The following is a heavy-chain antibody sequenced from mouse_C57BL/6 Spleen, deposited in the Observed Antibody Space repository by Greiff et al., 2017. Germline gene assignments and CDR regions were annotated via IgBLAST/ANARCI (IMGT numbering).Heavy chain of an antibody. CDR3: TTSTAQARFDY. Sequence: EVQLQQSGAELVRPGASVKLSCTASGFNIKGDYMHWVKQRPEQGLEWIGWIDPENGDTEYASKFQGKATITADTSSNTAYLQLSSLTSEDTAVYYCTTSTAQARFDYWGQGTTLTVSS. J-gene: IGHJ2*01. V-gene: IGHV14-4*01. CDR2: IDPENGDT. CDR1: GFNIKGDY. D-gene: IGHD3-2*02.